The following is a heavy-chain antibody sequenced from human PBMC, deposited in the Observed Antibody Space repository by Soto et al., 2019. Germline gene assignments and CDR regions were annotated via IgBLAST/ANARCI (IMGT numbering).Heavy chain of an antibody. J-gene: IGHJ5*02. CDR3: ASYYGDTPTLFDP. V-gene: IGHV4-34*01. Sequence: QVQLQQWGAGLLKPSETLSLTGSVYGGSFSVYYWSWIRQPPGKGLEWIGELNHSGSTNYNPSLKSRVTISVDTAKNQFSRKLSSVTAADAAVYYCASYYGDTPTLFDPWGQGTLVTVSS. CDR2: LNHSGST. D-gene: IGHD4-17*01. CDR1: GGSFSVYY.